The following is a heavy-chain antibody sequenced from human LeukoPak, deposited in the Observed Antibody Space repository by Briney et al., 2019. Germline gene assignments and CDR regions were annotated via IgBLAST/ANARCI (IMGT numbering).Heavy chain of an antibody. Sequence: ASVKVSCKASGYTFTSYGISWVRQAPGQGLEWMGWISAYNGNTNYAQKLQGRVTMTTDTSTSTAYMELRSLRSDDKAVSYSSRHRAFYELLTDYYYYSTDVWGKGTTVTVYS. J-gene: IGHJ6*03. CDR1: GYTFTSYG. D-gene: IGHD2-2*01. V-gene: IGHV1-18*01. CDR2: ISAYNGNT. CDR3: SRHRAFYELLTDYYYYSTDV.